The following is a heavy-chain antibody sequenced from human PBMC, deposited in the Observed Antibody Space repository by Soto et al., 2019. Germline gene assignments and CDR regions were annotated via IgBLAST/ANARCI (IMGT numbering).Heavy chain of an antibody. Sequence: SETLSLTCTVSGGSISSGGYYWSWIRQHPGKGLEWIGYIYYSGSTYYNPSLKSRVTISVDTSKNQFSLKLSSVTAADTAVYYCARDYYDSSGHHRGYFDYWGQGTLVTSPQ. CDR1: GGSISSGGYY. D-gene: IGHD3-22*01. CDR2: IYYSGST. V-gene: IGHV4-31*03. CDR3: ARDYYDSSGHHRGYFDY. J-gene: IGHJ4*02.